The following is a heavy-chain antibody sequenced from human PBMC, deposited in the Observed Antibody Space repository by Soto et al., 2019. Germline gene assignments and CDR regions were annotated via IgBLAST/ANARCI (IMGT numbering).Heavy chain of an antibody. V-gene: IGHV4-59*01. Sequence: TLSLTCTVSGGSISSYHWSWIRQPPGKGLEWIGYIYYSGSTNYNPSLKSRVTISVDTSKNQFSLKLSSVTAADTAVYYCARDLIMSTRRLYYYYYGMDVWGQGTTVTVSS. J-gene: IGHJ6*02. CDR1: GGSISSYH. D-gene: IGHD3-16*01. CDR2: IYYSGST. CDR3: ARDLIMSTRRLYYYYYGMDV.